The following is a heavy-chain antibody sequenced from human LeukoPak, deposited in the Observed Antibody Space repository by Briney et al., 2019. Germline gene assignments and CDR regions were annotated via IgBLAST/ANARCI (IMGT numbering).Heavy chain of an antibody. D-gene: IGHD6-13*01. Sequence: GGSLRLSCAASGFTFSSYAMHWVRQAPGKGLEWVAVISYDGSNKYYADSVKGRFTISRDNSKNTLYLQMNSLRAEDTAVYYCARDSPFLAAGNCWFDPWGQGTLVTVSS. J-gene: IGHJ5*02. CDR1: GFTFSSYA. CDR3: ARDSPFLAAGNCWFDP. CDR2: ISYDGSNK. V-gene: IGHV3-30*04.